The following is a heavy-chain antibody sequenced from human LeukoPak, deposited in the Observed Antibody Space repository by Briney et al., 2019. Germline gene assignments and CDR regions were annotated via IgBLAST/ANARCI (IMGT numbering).Heavy chain of an antibody. CDR2: ISGSGGST. Sequence: GGSLRLSCAASGFTVSSKFMSWVRQAPGKGLEWVSAISGSGGSTYYADSVKGRFTISRDNSKNTLYLQMNSLRAEDTAVYYCAKGTSGVATINYFDYWGQGTLVTVSS. CDR1: GFTVSSKF. V-gene: IGHV3-23*01. J-gene: IGHJ4*02. CDR3: AKGTSGVATINYFDY. D-gene: IGHD5-24*01.